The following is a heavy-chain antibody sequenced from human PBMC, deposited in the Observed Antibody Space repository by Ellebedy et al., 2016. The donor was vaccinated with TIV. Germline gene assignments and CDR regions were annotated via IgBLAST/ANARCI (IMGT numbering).Heavy chain of an antibody. V-gene: IGHV3-23*01. Sequence: GGSLRLXCAASGFTFSNYAMSWVRQAPGKGLEWVSAIGTAGDTYYPGSVKGRFTISRDNAKNSLYLEMNSLRVEDTGLYYCAMETSGWIDHWGQGTLVTVSS. D-gene: IGHD6-19*01. J-gene: IGHJ4*02. CDR3: AMETSGWIDH. CDR1: GFTFSNYA. CDR2: IGTAGDT.